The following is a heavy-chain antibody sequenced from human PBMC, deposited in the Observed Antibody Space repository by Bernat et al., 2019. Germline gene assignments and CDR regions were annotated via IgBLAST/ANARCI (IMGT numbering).Heavy chain of an antibody. V-gene: IGHV3-30*19. CDR2: IWYDGSHK. Sequence: QVQLVESGGGVVQPGRSLRLSCAASGFTFSNYGMHWVRQAPGKGLEWVAAIWYDGSHKYYADSVKGRFTISRDNSKNTLSLQMNSLRAEDTAVYYCARERGLSGGFDYWGRGTLVTVSS. CDR1: GFTFSNYG. D-gene: IGHD3-10*01. J-gene: IGHJ4*02. CDR3: ARERGLSGGFDY.